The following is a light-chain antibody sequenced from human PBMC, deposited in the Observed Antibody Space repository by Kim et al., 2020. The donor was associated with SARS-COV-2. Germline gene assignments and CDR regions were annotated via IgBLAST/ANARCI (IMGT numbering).Light chain of an antibody. J-gene: IGLJ3*02. CDR1: SLRSYY. Sequence: SSELTKDPAVSVALGQTVRITCQGDSLRSYYASWYQQKPGQAPVLVISGKNNRPSGIPDRFSGSSSGNTASLTLTGAQAEDEADYYCNSRDSSGNHLVFG. CDR3: NSRDSSGNHLV. V-gene: IGLV3-19*01. CDR2: GKN.